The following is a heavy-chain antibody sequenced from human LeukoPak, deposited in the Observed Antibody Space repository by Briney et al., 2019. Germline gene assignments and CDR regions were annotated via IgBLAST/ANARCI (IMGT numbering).Heavy chain of an antibody. CDR1: GFTFSSYE. D-gene: IGHD3-10*01. J-gene: IGHJ6*02. V-gene: IGHV3-48*03. CDR2: ISSSGSTI. Sequence: GGSLRLSCAASGFTFSSYEMNWVRQAPGKGLEWVSYISSSGSTIYYADSVKGRFTIPRDNAKNSLYLQMNSLRAEDTAVYYCARGAGELFFCYYYGMDVWGQGTTVTVSS. CDR3: ARGAGELFFCYYYGMDV.